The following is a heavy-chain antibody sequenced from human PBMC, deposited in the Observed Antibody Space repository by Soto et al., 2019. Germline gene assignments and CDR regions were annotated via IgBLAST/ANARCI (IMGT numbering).Heavy chain of an antibody. CDR2: ISGSGGST. J-gene: IGHJ4*02. CDR3: ANQPVMTTVTTPFDY. D-gene: IGHD4-17*01. Sequence: GGSLRLSCAASGFTFSSYAMSWVRQAPGKGLEWVSAISGSGGSTYYADSVKGRFTISRDNSKNTLYLQMNSLRAEDTAVYYCANQPVMTTVTTPFDYWGQGTLVTVSS. V-gene: IGHV3-23*01. CDR1: GFTFSSYA.